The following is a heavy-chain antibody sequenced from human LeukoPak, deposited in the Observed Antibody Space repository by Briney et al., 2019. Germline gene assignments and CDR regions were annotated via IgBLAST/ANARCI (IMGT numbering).Heavy chain of an antibody. J-gene: IGHJ4*02. D-gene: IGHD3-22*01. Sequence: GGSLRLSCAASGFTFISYWMHWVRQAPGKGLVWVSRINSDGSTTSYAASVKGRFTISRDTARNTLYLQMNSLRAEDTAVYYCARGHHYYDSSAYYYWGQGTLVTVSS. CDR1: GFTFISYW. CDR3: ARGHHYYDSSAYYY. V-gene: IGHV3-74*01. CDR2: INSDGSTT.